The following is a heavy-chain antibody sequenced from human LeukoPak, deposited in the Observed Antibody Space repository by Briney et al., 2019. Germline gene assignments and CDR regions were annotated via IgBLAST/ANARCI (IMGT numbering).Heavy chain of an antibody. J-gene: IGHJ4*02. D-gene: IGHD2-15*01. Sequence: GGSLRLSCAASGFTVSTNYMTWVRQAPGKGLEWVSFIYSGGITYYADSVKGRFTISRDNSKNTLYLQMNSLRADDTAVYYCARGRPCTGGSCYGDWGEGTLVTVSS. CDR2: IYSGGIT. CDR1: GFTVSTNY. CDR3: ARGRPCTGGSCYGD. V-gene: IGHV3-53*01.